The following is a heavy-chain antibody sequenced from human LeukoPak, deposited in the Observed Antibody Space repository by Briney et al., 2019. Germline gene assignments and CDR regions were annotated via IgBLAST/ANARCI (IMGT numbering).Heavy chain of an antibody. D-gene: IGHD1-26*01. CDR3: ARARTGSYYSPFEY. V-gene: IGHV3-30*04. CDR2: ISHDESNY. CDR1: GFTFSAYA. J-gene: IGHJ1*01. Sequence: GTSLRLSCTASGFTFSAYALHWVRQAPGKGLEWVAVISHDESNYYYAESVKGRFSISRDDSKNTLVLQMNSLTTEDAGVYYCARARTGSYYSPFEYWGPGTLLTASS.